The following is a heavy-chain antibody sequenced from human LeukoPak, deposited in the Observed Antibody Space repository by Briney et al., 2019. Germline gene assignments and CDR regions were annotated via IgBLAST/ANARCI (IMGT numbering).Heavy chain of an antibody. CDR2: INWNGGST. D-gene: IGHD4-23*01. J-gene: IGHJ4*02. CDR1: GFTFDDYG. CDR3: AKGDNSNHPDY. Sequence: PGRSLRLSCAASGFTFDDYGMRWVRQAPGEGLEWVSGINWNGGSTGYADSVKGRFTISRDNSKNTLYLQMNGLRAEDTAVYYCAKGDNSNHPDYWGQGTLVTVSS. V-gene: IGHV3-20*04.